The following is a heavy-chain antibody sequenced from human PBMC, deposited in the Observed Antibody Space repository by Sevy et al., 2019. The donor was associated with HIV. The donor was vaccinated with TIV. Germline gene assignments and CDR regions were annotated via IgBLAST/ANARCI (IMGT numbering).Heavy chain of an antibody. CDR1: GFTFSDYY. V-gene: IGHV3-11*01. J-gene: IGHJ3*02. D-gene: IGHD6-13*01. CDR3: AGRSSSWYGGRVGAFDI. Sequence: GGSLRLSCAASGFTFSDYYMSWIRQAPGKGLEWVSYISSSGSTIYYADSVKGRFTISRDNAKNSLYLQMNSLRAEDTAVYDCAGRSSSWYGGRVGAFDIWGQGTMVTVSS. CDR2: ISSSGSTI.